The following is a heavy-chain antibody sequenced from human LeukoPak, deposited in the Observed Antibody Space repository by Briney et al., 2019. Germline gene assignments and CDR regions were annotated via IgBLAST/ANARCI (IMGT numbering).Heavy chain of an antibody. J-gene: IGHJ6*03. CDR1: GGSISSNW. CDR2: IDHSGST. D-gene: IGHD6-19*01. CDR3: ARDQGYSSGWYFSEDFYYYYMDV. Sequence: SETLSLTCAVSGGSISSNWWSWVRQPPGKGLEWIGEIDHSGSTNYNPSLKSRVTISVDKSESQFSLKLSSVTAADTAVYYCARDQGYSSGWYFSEDFYYYYMDVWGKGTTVTVSS. V-gene: IGHV4-4*02.